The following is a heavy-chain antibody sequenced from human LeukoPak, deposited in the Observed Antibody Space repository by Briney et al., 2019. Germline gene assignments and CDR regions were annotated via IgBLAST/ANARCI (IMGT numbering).Heavy chain of an antibody. Sequence: GGSLRLSCATYGFIFSSYLMCWVRQAPGKGLEWVSSISSSSSYIYYADSVKGRFTISRDNAKNSLYLQMNSLRAEDTAVYYCAKPTTVTTSGAFDIWGQGTMVTVSS. V-gene: IGHV3-21*01. CDR3: AKPTTVTTSGAFDI. CDR2: ISSSSSYI. CDR1: GFIFSSYL. J-gene: IGHJ3*02. D-gene: IGHD4-17*01.